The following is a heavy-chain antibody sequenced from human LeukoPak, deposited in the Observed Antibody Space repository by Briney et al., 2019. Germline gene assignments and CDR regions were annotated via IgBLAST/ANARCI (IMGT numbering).Heavy chain of an antibody. J-gene: IGHJ6*02. CDR2: IYYSGNT. CDR3: ARSGPYCSGGSCYAYAMDV. Sequence: SETLYLTCSVSGGSISKSPYYWAWIRQTPGNGLEWIANIYYSGNTYYNLSLKSRVTISVDTSKTHFSLKLNSVTAADTAVYYCARSGPYCSGGSCYAYAMDVWGQGTTATVSS. D-gene: IGHD2-15*01. V-gene: IGHV4-39*02. CDR1: GGSISKSPYY.